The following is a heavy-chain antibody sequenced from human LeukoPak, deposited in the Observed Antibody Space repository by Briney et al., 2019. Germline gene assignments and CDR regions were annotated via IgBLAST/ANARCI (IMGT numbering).Heavy chain of an antibody. D-gene: IGHD3-22*01. V-gene: IGHV3-30*02. CDR2: IRYDGCNK. CDR3: AKDGNYYDSSGYGDY. Sequence: GGSLRLSCAASGFTFSSYGMHWVRQAPGKGLEWVAFIRYDGCNKYYADSVKGRFTISRDNSKNTLYLQMNSLRAEDTAVYYCAKDGNYYDSSGYGDYWGQGTLVTVSS. CDR1: GFTFSSYG. J-gene: IGHJ4*02.